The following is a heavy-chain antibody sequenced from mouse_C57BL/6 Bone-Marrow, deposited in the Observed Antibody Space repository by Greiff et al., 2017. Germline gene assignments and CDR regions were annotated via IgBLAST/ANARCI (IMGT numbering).Heavy chain of an antibody. Sequence: QVQLKESGAELVRPGASVKLSCKASGYTFTDYYINWVKQRPGQGLEWIARIYPGSGNTYYNEKFKGKATLTAEKSSSTAYMQLSSLTSEDSAVYFCARGYYGNFHWYFDVWGTGTTVTVSS. V-gene: IGHV1-76*01. CDR3: ARGYYGNFHWYFDV. D-gene: IGHD2-1*01. J-gene: IGHJ1*03. CDR1: GYTFTDYY. CDR2: IYPGSGNT.